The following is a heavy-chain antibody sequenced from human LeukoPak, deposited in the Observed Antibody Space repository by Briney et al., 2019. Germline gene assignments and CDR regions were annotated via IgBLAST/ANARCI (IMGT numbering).Heavy chain of an antibody. CDR3: AREGYRGWFDP. V-gene: IGHV3-74*01. CDR1: GFTFSSYW. D-gene: IGHD5-18*01. CDR2: INSDGSST. Sequence: GGSLRLSCAASGFTFSSYWMHWVRQAPGKGLVGVPRINSDGSSTSYADSVKGRFTISRDNAKNTLYLQMNSLRAEDTAVYYCAREGYRGWFDPWGQGTLVTVSS. J-gene: IGHJ5*02.